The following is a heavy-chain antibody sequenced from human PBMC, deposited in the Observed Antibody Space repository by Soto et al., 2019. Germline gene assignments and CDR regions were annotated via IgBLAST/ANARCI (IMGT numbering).Heavy chain of an antibody. Sequence: ASVKVSCKASGYTFTGYYMHWVRQAPGQGLEWMGWINPNSGGTNYAQKFQGWVTMTRDTSISTAYMELSRLRSDDTAVYYCARGTMITKLYYYGMDVWGQGTTVTVSS. V-gene: IGHV1-2*04. D-gene: IGHD3-22*01. CDR2: INPNSGGT. J-gene: IGHJ6*02. CDR1: GYTFTGYY. CDR3: ARGTMITKLYYYGMDV.